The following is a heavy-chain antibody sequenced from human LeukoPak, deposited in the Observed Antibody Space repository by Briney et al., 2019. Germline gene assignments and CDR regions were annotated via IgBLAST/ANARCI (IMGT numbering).Heavy chain of an antibody. D-gene: IGHD1-1*01. Sequence: AGGSLRLSCAASGFTFSSYSMNWVRQAPGKGLEWVSSISSSSSYIYYADSVKGRFTISRDNAKNSLYLQMNSLRAEDTAVYYCARELERTDWFDPWGQGTLVTVSS. CDR3: ARELERTDWFDP. CDR2: ISSSSSYI. J-gene: IGHJ5*02. V-gene: IGHV3-21*01. CDR1: GFTFSSYS.